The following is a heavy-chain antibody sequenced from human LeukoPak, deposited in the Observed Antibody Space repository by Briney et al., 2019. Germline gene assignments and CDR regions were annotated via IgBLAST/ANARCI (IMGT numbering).Heavy chain of an antibody. CDR2: ISGSGGST. CDR1: GFIFTNYA. Sequence: GGSLRLSCAASGFIFTNYAMSWVRQAPGKGLEWVSAISGSGGSTNYADSVKGRFTISRDNSKNTVYLQMNSLRAEDTAVYYCAELGITMIGGVWGKGTTVTISS. J-gene: IGHJ6*04. V-gene: IGHV3-23*01. D-gene: IGHD3-10*02. CDR3: AELGITMIGGV.